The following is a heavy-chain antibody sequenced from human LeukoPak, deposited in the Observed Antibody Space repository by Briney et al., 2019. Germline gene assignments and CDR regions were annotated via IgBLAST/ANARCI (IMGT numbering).Heavy chain of an antibody. V-gene: IGHV4-30-2*01. D-gene: IGHD3-10*01. CDR2: IYHSGST. J-gene: IGHJ4*02. Sequence: PSETLSLTCAVSGGSISSGGYSWRWIRQPPGKGLEWIGYIYHSGSTYYNPSLKSRVTISVDRSKNQFSLKLSSVTAADTAVYYCARAPRGSGSYFPFDYWGQGTLVSVSS. CDR1: GGSISSGGYS. CDR3: ARAPRGSGSYFPFDY.